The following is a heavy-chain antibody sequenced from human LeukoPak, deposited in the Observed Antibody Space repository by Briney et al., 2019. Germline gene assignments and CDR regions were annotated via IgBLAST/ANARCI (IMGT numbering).Heavy chain of an antibody. CDR2: INPNSGGT. D-gene: IGHD3-10*01. CDR3: ARGCMVRGVRRVITSYYFDY. Sequence: ASVKVSCKASGYTFTGYYMHWVRQAPGQGLEWMGWINPNSGGTNYAQKFQGRVTMTRDTSISTAYMELSRLRSKDTAVYYCARGCMVRGVRRVITSYYFDYWGQGTLVTVSS. V-gene: IGHV1-2*02. J-gene: IGHJ4*02. CDR1: GYTFTGYY.